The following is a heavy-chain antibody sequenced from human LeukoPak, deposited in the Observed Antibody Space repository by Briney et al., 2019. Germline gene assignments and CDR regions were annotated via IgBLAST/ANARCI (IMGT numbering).Heavy chain of an antibody. D-gene: IGHD3-10*01. Sequence: PSETLSLTCTVSGGPISSYYWSWIRQPAGKGLEWIGRIYTSGSTNYNPSLKSRVTMSVDTSKNQFSLKLSSVTAADTAVYYCARRLYGSGSYYAGDAFDIWGQGTMVTVSS. CDR1: GGPISSYY. CDR3: ARRLYGSGSYYAGDAFDI. V-gene: IGHV4-4*07. J-gene: IGHJ3*02. CDR2: IYTSGST.